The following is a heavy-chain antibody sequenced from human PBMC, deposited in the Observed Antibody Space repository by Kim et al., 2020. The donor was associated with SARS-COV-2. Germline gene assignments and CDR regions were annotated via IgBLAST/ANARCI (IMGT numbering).Heavy chain of an antibody. CDR3: ARGVTFGGVIVMVPYYYYYMDV. D-gene: IGHD3-16*02. CDR1: GYTFTSYD. CDR2: MNPNSGNT. Sequence: ASVKVSCKASGYTFTSYDINWVRQATGQGLEWMGWMNPNSGNTGYAQKFQGRVNMTRNTSISTAYMELSSLRSEDTAVYYCARGVTFGGVIVMVPYYYYYMDVWGKGTTVTVSS. V-gene: IGHV1-8*01. J-gene: IGHJ6*03.